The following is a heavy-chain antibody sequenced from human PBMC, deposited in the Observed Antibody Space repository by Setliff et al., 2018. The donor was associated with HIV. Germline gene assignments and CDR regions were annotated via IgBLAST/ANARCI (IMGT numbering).Heavy chain of an antibody. CDR3: ARGVLITFGYQNWFDP. J-gene: IGHJ5*02. CDR1: GYSFSKYG. V-gene: IGHV1-18*01. CDR2: ISPYNGNT. Sequence: ASVKVSCKASGYSFSKYGISWVRQAPGQGLEWMGWISPYNGNTDYAQNFQGRVTMTTDTSTSTVYMELRSLISDDTAVYYCARGVLITFGYQNWFDPWGQGTLVTVSS. D-gene: IGHD3-16*01.